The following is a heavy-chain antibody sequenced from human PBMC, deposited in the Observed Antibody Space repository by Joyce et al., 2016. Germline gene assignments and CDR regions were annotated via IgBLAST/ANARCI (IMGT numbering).Heavy chain of an antibody. CDR1: GYTLIDNY. D-gene: IGHD3-3*01. V-gene: IGHV1-2*02. J-gene: IGHJ4*02. Sequence: QVQLVQSGAEVKKPGASVKVSCKASGYTLIDNYIHWVRQAPGQGLEWMGWINPNNGGTDCAQNFQGRVAMTRDTSISTVYMELSRLRSDDTAVYYCARAAFYYDLWSGEFDYWGQGTLVTVSS. CDR3: ARAAFYYDLWSGEFDY. CDR2: INPNNGGT.